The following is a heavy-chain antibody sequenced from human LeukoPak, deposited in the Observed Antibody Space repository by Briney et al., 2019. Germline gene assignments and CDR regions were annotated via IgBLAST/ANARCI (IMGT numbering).Heavy chain of an antibody. J-gene: IGHJ4*02. V-gene: IGHV5-51*01. Sequence: GESLKISCKASGYSFTTYWIGWVRQVPGKGLEWVGIIYPADSTAKYSPSFQGQVTISVDKSISTAYLQWSRLEASDTAVFYCARRPESGYTGYESDYWGQGTLVTVSS. CDR3: ARRPESGYTGYESDY. D-gene: IGHD5-12*01. CDR2: IYPADSTA. CDR1: GYSFTTYW.